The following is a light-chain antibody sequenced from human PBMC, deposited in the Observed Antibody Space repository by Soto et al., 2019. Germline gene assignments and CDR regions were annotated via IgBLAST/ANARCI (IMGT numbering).Light chain of an antibody. V-gene: IGKV3-11*01. CDR1: QSISTY. CDR2: DAS. CDR3: QQRSNWPT. J-gene: IGKJ4*01. Sequence: EVVLTQSPSTLSLSPGDRATLSCRSSQSISTYLAWYQQKPGQAPRLLIFDASNRATGIPARFSGSGSGTDFTLTIRSLEPEDFAVYYCQQRSNWPTFGGGTKVDIK.